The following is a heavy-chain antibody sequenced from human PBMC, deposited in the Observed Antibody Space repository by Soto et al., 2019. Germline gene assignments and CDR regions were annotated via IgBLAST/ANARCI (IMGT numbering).Heavy chain of an antibody. CDR1: GYTFTGYY. Sequence: EASVKVSCKASGYTFTGYYMHWVRQAPGQGLEWMGWINPNSGGTNYAQKFQGRVTMTRDTSISTAYMELSRLRSDDTAVYYCARSAYYYYGMDVWGQGXTVTVYS. J-gene: IGHJ6*02. CDR2: INPNSGGT. CDR3: ARSAYYYYGMDV. V-gene: IGHV1-2*02.